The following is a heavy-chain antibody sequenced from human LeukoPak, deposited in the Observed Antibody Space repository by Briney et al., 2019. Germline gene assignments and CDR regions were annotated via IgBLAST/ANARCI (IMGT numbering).Heavy chain of an antibody. J-gene: IGHJ5*02. CDR3: ARLAGYSSSWNKDWFDP. Sequence: SETLSLTCTVSGGSISSYYWSWIRQPPGKGLEWIGYIYYSGSTNYNPSLKSRVTISVDTSKNQFSLKLSSVTAADTAVYYCARLAGYSSSWNKDWFDPWGQGTLVTVSS. V-gene: IGHV4-59*01. CDR1: GGSISSYY. D-gene: IGHD6-13*01. CDR2: IYYSGST.